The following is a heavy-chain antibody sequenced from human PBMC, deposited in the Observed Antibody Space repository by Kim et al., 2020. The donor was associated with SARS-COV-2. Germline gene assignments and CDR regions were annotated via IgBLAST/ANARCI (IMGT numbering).Heavy chain of an antibody. J-gene: IGHJ3*02. CDR3: TRIPATALAFWDAFDI. D-gene: IGHD3-3*02. Sequence: SVKGRFTISRDDSRNTAYLEMNGLKTEDTAVYYCTRIPATALAFWDAFDIWGQGTVVTVSS. V-gene: IGHV3-73*01.